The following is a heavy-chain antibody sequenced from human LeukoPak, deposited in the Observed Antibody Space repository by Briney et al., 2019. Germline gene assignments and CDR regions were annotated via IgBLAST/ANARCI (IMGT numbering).Heavy chain of an antibody. CDR1: GFIFSNYW. V-gene: IGHV3-7*04. Sequence: GGSLRLSCSASGFIFSNYWMTWVRQAPGKGLEWVANIKQDGSEKYYVDSVKGRFTISRDNAKKSLYLQMNSLRAEDTAVYFCARDMIILQSWGQGTLLTVSS. D-gene: IGHD3-16*01. CDR2: IKQDGSEK. J-gene: IGHJ5*02. CDR3: ARDMIILQS.